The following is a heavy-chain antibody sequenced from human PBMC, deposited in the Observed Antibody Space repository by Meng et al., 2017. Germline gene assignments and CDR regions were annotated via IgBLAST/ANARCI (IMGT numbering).Heavy chain of an antibody. V-gene: IGHV1-8*01. Sequence: ASVKVSCKASGYTFTSYDINWVRQATGQGLEWMGWMNPNSGNTGYAQKFQGRVTMTRNTSISTAYMVLSSLRSEDTAVYYCARASLYDFWSGYAYGKDVWDQGTRVTVSS. CDR1: GYTFTSYD. J-gene: IGHJ6*02. CDR3: ARASLYDFWSGYAYGKDV. CDR2: MNPNSGNT. D-gene: IGHD3-3*01.